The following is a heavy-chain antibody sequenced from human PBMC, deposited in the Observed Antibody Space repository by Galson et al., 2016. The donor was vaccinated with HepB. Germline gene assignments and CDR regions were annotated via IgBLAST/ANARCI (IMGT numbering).Heavy chain of an antibody. Sequence: SLRLSCAASRFSFSTSGMHWVRQAPGKGLEWVAVIQYDGIYKNYADSVKGRFTISRDNSKNTLYLQMNSLRPEDTAVYYCAKARSGYYSDFDFWGQGTLVSVSS. CDR3: AKARSGYYSDFDF. D-gene: IGHD3-22*01. CDR2: IQYDGIYK. CDR1: RFSFSTSG. J-gene: IGHJ4*02. V-gene: IGHV3-30*02.